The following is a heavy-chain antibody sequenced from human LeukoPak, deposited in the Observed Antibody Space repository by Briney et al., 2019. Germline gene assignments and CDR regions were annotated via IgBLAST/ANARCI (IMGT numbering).Heavy chain of an antibody. CDR2: INHSGST. V-gene: IGHV4-30-4*08. J-gene: IGHJ4*02. Sequence: SQTLSLTCIVSGGSIISGDYYWSWIRQPPGKGLEWIGEINHSGSTNYNPSLKSRVTISVDTSKNQFSLKLSSVTAADTAVYYCARPIKGYWGQGTLVTVSS. CDR1: GGSIISGDYY. CDR3: ARPIKGY.